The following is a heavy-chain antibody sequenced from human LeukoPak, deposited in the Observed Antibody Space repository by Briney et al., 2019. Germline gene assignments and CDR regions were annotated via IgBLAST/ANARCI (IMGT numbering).Heavy chain of an antibody. V-gene: IGHV3-11*01. CDR3: ARARIVVVPAAYYMDV. J-gene: IGHJ6*03. CDR2: ISSSGSTI. Sequence: PGGSLRLSCAASGFIFSDYYMSWIRQAPGKGLEWVSYISSSGSTIYYADSVKGRFTISRDNAKNSLYLQMNSLRAEDTAVYYCARARIVVVPAAYYMDVWGKGTTVTVSS. CDR1: GFIFSDYY. D-gene: IGHD2-2*01.